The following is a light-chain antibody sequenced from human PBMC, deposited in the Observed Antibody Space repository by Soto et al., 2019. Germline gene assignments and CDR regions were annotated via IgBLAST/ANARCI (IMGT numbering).Light chain of an antibody. CDR2: GAS. Sequence: EIVMPQSPATLSVSPGERATLSCSASQSVSSNLAWYQQKPGQAPRLLIYGASTRATGIPARFSGSGSGTEFTLTISSLQSEDFAVYYCQQYNNWPRAFGQGTKVEIK. V-gene: IGKV3-15*01. CDR3: QQYNNWPRA. J-gene: IGKJ1*01. CDR1: QSVSSN.